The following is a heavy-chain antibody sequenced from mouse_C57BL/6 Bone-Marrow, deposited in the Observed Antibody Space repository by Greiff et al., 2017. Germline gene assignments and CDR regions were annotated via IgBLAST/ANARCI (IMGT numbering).Heavy chain of an antibody. J-gene: IGHJ4*01. CDR1: GYTFTSYW. D-gene: IGHD1-1*01. Sequence: QVQLKQPGAELVKPGASVKVSCKASGYTFTSYWMHWVKQRPGQGLEWIGRIHPSDSDTNYNQKFKGKATLTVDKSYSTAYMQLSSLTSEDSAVYYCAPKYYGSAMDYWGQGTSVTVSS. V-gene: IGHV1-74*01. CDR2: IHPSDSDT. CDR3: APKYYGSAMDY.